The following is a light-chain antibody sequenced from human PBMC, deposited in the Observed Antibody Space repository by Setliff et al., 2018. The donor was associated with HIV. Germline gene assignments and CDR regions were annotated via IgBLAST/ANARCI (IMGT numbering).Light chain of an antibody. J-gene: IGKJ1*01. CDR1: QSVLYSSKNKNY. CDR3: QQYYSSLPT. Sequence: DIVMTQSPDSLAVSLGERATINCKSSQSVLYSSKNKNYLAWYQQKPGQPPKLLIYWASTRESGVPDRFSGSGSGTDFTLTVSSLQAEDVAIYYCQQYYSSLPTFGQGTKVDIK. V-gene: IGKV4-1*01. CDR2: WAS.